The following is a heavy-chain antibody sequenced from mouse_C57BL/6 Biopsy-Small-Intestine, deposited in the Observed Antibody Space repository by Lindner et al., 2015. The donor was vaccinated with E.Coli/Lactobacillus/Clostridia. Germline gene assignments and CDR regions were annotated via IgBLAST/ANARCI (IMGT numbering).Heavy chain of an antibody. D-gene: IGHD2-4*01. CDR2: INPGSGDA. V-gene: IGHV1-54*01. Sequence: VQLQESGAELVRPGTSVKVSCKASGYAFTHYLIEWIKQRPGQGLEWIGVINPGSGDASYNEKFKGKATLTADKSSSTAHMQLSSLTSEDSAVYFCARSGITTDFWGQGTTLTVSS. J-gene: IGHJ2*01. CDR3: ARSGITTDF. CDR1: GYAFTHYL.